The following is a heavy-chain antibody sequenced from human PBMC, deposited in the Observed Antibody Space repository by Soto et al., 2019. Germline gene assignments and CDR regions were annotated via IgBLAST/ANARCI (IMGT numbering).Heavy chain of an antibody. CDR1: GFTFSTYW. CDR2: IISDGSTT. V-gene: IGHV3-74*01. Sequence: EVQLVESGGGLVQPGGSLRLSCAASGFTFSTYWMHWVRQAPGKGLVWVSRIISDGSTTTYADSVKGRFTISRDNAKNTLYLQMNSLRAEDTAVYFCATVGTGSYNWLDPWGQGTLVTVSS. CDR3: ATVGTGSYNWLDP. J-gene: IGHJ5*02. D-gene: IGHD1-26*01.